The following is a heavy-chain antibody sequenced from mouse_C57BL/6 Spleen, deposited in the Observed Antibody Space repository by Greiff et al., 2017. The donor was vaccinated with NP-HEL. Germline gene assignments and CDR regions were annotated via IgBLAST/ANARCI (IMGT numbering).Heavy chain of an antibody. J-gene: IGHJ3*01. D-gene: IGHD2-3*01. CDR2: INPNNGGT. CDR3: ARGRGDGYWFAY. V-gene: IGHV1-18*01. CDR1: GYTFTDYN. Sequence: EVQLQQSGPELVKPGASVKIPCKASGYTFTDYNMDWVKQSHGKSLEWIGDINPNNGGTIYNQKFKGKATLTVDKSSSTAYMELRSLTSEDTAVYYWARGRGDGYWFAYWGQGTLVTVSA.